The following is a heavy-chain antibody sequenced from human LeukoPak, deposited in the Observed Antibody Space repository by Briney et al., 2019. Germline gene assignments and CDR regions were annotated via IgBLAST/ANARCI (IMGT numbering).Heavy chain of an antibody. V-gene: IGHV3-23*01. J-gene: IGHJ6*02. CDR1: GFTFSSYA. CDR3: AKGIAAAGTLYYGYGIDF. D-gene: IGHD6-13*01. CDR2: ISGSGGST. Sequence: GGSLRLSCAASGFTFSSYAMSWVRQAPGKGLEWVSAISGSGGSTYYADSVKGRFTISRDNSKNTLYLQMNSLRAEDTAVYYCAKGIAAAGTLYYGYGIDFWGQGTMVTVSS.